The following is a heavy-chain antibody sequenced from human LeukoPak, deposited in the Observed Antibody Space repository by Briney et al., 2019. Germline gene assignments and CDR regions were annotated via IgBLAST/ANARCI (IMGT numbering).Heavy chain of an antibody. J-gene: IGHJ3*02. Sequence: PGGSLRLSCSASGFTFSSYAMSWVRQAPGKGLEWVSAISGSGGSTYYADSVKGRFTISRDNSKNTLYLQMNSLRAEDTAVYYCAKGKGLTTGAFDIWGQGTMVTVSS. CDR3: AKGKGLTTGAFDI. CDR1: GFTFSSYA. D-gene: IGHD4-17*01. CDR2: ISGSGGST. V-gene: IGHV3-23*01.